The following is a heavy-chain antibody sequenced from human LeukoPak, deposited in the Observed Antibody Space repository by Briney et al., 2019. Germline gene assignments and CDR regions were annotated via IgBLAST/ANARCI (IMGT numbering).Heavy chain of an antibody. CDR2: VSAYNGNT. CDR3: ARDGVRLGWLQKPYYFDY. CDR1: GYTFTSYG. V-gene: IGHV1-18*01. J-gene: IGHJ4*02. D-gene: IGHD5-24*01. Sequence: ASVTVSCKASGYTFTSYGISWVRQAPGQGLEWMGWVSAYNGNTNYAQNLQGRVTMTTDTSTSTAYMELRSLRSDDTGVFYCARDGVRLGWLQKPYYFDYWGQGTLVTVSS.